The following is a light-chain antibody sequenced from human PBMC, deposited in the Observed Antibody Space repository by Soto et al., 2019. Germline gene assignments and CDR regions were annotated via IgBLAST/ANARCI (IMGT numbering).Light chain of an antibody. CDR2: GAS. CDR3: QQYNNWPLWT. J-gene: IGKJ1*01. V-gene: IGKV3-15*01. Sequence: EILMTQSPATLSVSPGERATLSCRASQSVSSNLAWYQQKPGQAPRLLIYGASTRATGIPVRFSGSGSGTEFTLTISSLQSEDFAVYYCQQYNNWPLWTFGQGTKVEIK. CDR1: QSVSSN.